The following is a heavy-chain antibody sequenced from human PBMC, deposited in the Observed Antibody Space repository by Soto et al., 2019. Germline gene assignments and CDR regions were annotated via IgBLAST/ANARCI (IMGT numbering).Heavy chain of an antibody. CDR3: TTAFEY. CDR2: IDHDGGGT. CDR1: GFSLSNIW. J-gene: IGHJ4*02. V-gene: IGHV3-74*01. Sequence: GGSLRLSCAASGFSLSNIWMHWVRQAPGKGLVWVSRIDHDGGGTSYADSVKGRFTISRDNAKNTLYLQMNSLRAEDTAVYYCTTAFEYWGQGALVTVSS.